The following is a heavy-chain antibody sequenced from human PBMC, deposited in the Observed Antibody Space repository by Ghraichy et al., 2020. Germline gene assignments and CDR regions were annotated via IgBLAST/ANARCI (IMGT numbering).Heavy chain of an antibody. CDR3: ARYGAKSAFDFRYFDY. CDR2: IYHRGSTSRGST. Sequence: SETLSLTCTVSGGSISNDNYYWGWLRQPPGKGLEWIGSIYHRGSTSRGSTYYNPSLKSRLTISIDTSKNQFSVELSSVTAADTAVYFCARYGAKSAFDFRYFDYWGQGTLVTVSS. J-gene: IGHJ4*02. D-gene: IGHD5-12*01. V-gene: IGHV4-39*01. CDR1: GGSISNDNYY.